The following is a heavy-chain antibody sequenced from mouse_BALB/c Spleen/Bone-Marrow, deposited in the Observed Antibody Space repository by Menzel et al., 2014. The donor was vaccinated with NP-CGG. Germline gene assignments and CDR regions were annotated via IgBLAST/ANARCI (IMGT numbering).Heavy chain of an antibody. Sequence: VQLHQSGAELVRPGSSVKISCKASGYAVSVYWMNWVKQRPGQGLEWIGQIYPGDGDTNYNGKFKGRATLTADKSSNTAYMQLSSLTSEDSAVYFCARGGISVDYWGQGTTLTVSS. CDR2: IYPGDGDT. CDR1: GYAVSVYW. CDR3: ARGGISVDY. J-gene: IGHJ2*01. V-gene: IGHV1-80*01.